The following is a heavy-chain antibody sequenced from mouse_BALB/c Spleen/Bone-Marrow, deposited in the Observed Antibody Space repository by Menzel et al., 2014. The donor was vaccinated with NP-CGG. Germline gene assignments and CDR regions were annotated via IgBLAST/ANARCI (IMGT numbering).Heavy chain of an antibody. CDR1: GFDFSRYW. CDR3: ARGYYYCHLDY. Sequence: EVMLVESGGGLVQPGGSLKLSCAASGFDFSRYWMSWVRQAPGKGLEWIGEINPDSSTINYTPSLKDKFIISRDNAKNTLFLQMSKVTSEYTPLYYFARGYYYCHLDYSGQDTTLTVSS. D-gene: IGHD2-1*01. J-gene: IGHJ2*01. V-gene: IGHV4-1*02. CDR2: INPDSSTI.